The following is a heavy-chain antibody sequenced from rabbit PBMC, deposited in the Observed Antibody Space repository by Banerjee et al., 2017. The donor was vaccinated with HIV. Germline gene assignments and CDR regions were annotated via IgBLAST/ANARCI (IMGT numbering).Heavy chain of an antibody. CDR3: ARGYSNAFNL. D-gene: IGHD6-1*01. CDR2: IYTGSGST. CDR1: GFSFSSGYW. Sequence: QSLEESGGDLVKPGASLTLTCTASGFSFSSGYWIWWVRQAPGKGLEWIGWIYTGSGSTYYANWAKGRFTISKTSSTTVTLQMTSLTAADTATYFCARGYSNAFNLWGPGTLVTVS. V-gene: IGHV1S40*01. J-gene: IGHJ4*01.